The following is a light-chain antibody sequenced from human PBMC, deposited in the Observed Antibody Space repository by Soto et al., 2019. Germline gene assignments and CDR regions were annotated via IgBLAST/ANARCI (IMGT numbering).Light chain of an antibody. CDR1: SSDVGGYNY. CDR2: EVT. CDR3: TSYADSNNAV. J-gene: IGLJ1*01. V-gene: IGLV2-8*01. Sequence: QSVLTQPPSASGSPGQSVTISCTGTSSDVGGYNYVSWYQQYPGKAPKLMIYEVTKRPSGVPDRFSGSKSGNTASLTVSGLQAEDEADYYCTSYADSNNAVFGTGTKLTVL.